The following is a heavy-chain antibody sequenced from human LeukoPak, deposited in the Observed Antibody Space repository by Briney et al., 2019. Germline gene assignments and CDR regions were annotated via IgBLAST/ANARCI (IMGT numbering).Heavy chain of an antibody. D-gene: IGHD6-13*01. CDR3: ARPPGSSSWYPVEYSQH. CDR2: IIPIFGTA. J-gene: IGHJ1*01. CDR1: GGTFSSYA. V-gene: IGHV1-69*01. Sequence: SVKVSCKASGGTFSSYAISWVRQAPGQGLEWMGGIIPIFGTANYAQKFQGRVTITADESTSTAYMELSSLRSEDTAVYYCARPPGSSSWYPVEYSQHWGQGTLVTVSS.